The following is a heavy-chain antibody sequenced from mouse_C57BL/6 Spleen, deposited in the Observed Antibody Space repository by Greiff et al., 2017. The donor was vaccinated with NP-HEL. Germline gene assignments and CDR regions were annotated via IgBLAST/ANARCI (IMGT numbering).Heavy chain of an antibody. CDR3: ARRDGNFPWFAY. CDR2: IYPGDGDT. V-gene: IGHV1-82*01. J-gene: IGHJ3*01. Sequence: VQLQQSGPELVKPGASVKISCKASGYAFSSSWMNWVKQRPGKGLEWIGRIYPGDGDTNYNGKFKGKATLTAEKSSSTAYMQLSSLTSEDSAVYFCARRDGNFPWFAYWGQGTLVTVSA. CDR1: GYAFSSSW. D-gene: IGHD2-1*01.